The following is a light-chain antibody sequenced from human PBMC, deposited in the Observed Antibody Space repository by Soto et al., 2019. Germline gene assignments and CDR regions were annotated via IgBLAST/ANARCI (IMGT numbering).Light chain of an antibody. CDR3: SSYTSSSPLYV. Sequence: QSALTQPASVSGSPGQSITISCTGTSSDVGGYNYVSWYQQHPGKAPKLMIYDVSNRPSGVSNRFSGSKSGNMASLTISGLHAEDEADYSCSSYTSSSPLYVFGTGTKLTVL. CDR2: DVS. V-gene: IGLV2-14*01. J-gene: IGLJ1*01. CDR1: SSDVGGYNY.